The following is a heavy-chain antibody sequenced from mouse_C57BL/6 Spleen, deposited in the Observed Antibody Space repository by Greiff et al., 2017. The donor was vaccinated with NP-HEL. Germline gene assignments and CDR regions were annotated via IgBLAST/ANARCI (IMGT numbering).Heavy chain of an antibody. CDR2: INPSTGGT. Sequence: EVQVVESGPELVKPGASVKISCKASGYSFTGYYMNWVKQSPEKSLEWIGEINPSTGGTTYNQKFKAKATLTVDKSSSTAYMQLKSLTSEDSAVYYCARRGSSFYYAMDYWGQGTSVTVSS. V-gene: IGHV1-42*01. J-gene: IGHJ4*01. D-gene: IGHD1-1*01. CDR1: GYSFTGYY. CDR3: ARRGSSFYYAMDY.